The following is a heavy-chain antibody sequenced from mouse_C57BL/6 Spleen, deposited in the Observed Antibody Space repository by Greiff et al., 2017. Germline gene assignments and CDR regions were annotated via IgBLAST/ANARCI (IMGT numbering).Heavy chain of an antibody. CDR1: GYTFTDYY. CDR3: ARWDYDAAAYAMDY. J-gene: IGHJ4*01. V-gene: IGHV1-26*01. Sequence: EVQLQQSGPELVKPGASVKISCKASGYTFTDYYMNWVQQSHGKSLEWIGDINPNNGGTSYNQKFKGKATLTVDKSSSTAYMELRSLTSEDSAVYYCARWDYDAAAYAMDYWGQGTSVTVSS. D-gene: IGHD2-4*01. CDR2: INPNNGGT.